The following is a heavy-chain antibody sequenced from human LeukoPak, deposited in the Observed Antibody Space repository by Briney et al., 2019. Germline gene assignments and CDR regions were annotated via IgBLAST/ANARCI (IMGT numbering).Heavy chain of an antibody. D-gene: IGHD3-10*01. CDR3: AREPFSMARESTRNAFDI. V-gene: IGHV3-21*01. J-gene: IGHJ3*02. Sequence: PGGSLRLSCAGSGFTFNNYGMNWVRQAPGKGLEWVSFISSSSSYTYYADSVRGRFTISRDNARSSLNLHMNSLRAEDTAVYYCAREPFSMARESTRNAFDIWGQGTMVTVSS. CDR1: GFTFNNYG. CDR2: ISSSSSYT.